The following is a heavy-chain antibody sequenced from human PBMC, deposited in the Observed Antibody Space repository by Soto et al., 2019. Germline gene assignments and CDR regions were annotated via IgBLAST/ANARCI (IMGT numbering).Heavy chain of an antibody. CDR2: ISWNSGKI. V-gene: IGHV3-9*01. D-gene: IGHD3-16*02. CDR1: GFNFDDHA. Sequence: VHLEESGGGSVQPGRSLRLSCVASGFNFDDHAMHWVRQDPGRGLEWVAGISWNSGKIAYADSVKGRFTISRDNAKSSLYLQMNSLSGDDSALYYCAKDKSNEELSVYYYNGLDVWGQGTAVTVSS. CDR3: AKDKSNEELSVYYYNGLDV. J-gene: IGHJ6*02.